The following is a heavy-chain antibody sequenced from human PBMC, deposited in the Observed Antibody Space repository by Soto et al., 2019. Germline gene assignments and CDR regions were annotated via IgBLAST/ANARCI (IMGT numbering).Heavy chain of an antibody. J-gene: IGHJ4*02. CDR1: GFTFSDHY. Sequence: GGSLRLSCAASGFTFSDHYMDWVRQAPGKGLEWVGRIRNKVKSDTTEYAASVKGRFTISRDDSKNSLYLQMNSLKIEDTAVYYCVRGGVLAGTRFYCDFWGQGTLVTVSS. D-gene: IGHD2-15*01. CDR3: VRGGVLAGTRFYCDF. V-gene: IGHV3-72*01. CDR2: IRNKVKSDTT.